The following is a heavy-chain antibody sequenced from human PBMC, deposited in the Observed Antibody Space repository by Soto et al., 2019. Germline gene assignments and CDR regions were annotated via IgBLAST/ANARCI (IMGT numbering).Heavy chain of an antibody. D-gene: IGHD2-15*01. CDR2: INPSGGST. Sequence: QVQLVQSGAEVKKPGASVKVSCKASGYTFTSYYMHWVRQAPRQGLEWMGIINPSGGSTRYAQKFQGRVTMTRDTSESTVYMELGSLRSEDTAVYYCARGEGYCSGGSCYDYYYYMSFWGTGTTVTVSS. V-gene: IGHV1-46*03. CDR1: GYTFTSYY. CDR3: ARGEGYCSGGSCYDYYYYMSF. J-gene: IGHJ6*03.